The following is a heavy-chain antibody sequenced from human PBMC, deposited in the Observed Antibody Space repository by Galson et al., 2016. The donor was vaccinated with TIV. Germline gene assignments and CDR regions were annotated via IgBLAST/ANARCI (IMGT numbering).Heavy chain of an antibody. J-gene: IGHJ6*02. CDR1: GYTFTSYG. V-gene: IGHV1-18*01. CDR2: ISAYNGNT. CDR3: AREYYYYAMDV. Sequence: SVKVSCKASGYTFTSYGINWVRQVPGQELEWVGWISAYNGNTNYAQMLQGRVTMTTDTSTSTAYMELRSLRSDDTAVYYCAREYYYYAMDVWGQGTTVTVSS.